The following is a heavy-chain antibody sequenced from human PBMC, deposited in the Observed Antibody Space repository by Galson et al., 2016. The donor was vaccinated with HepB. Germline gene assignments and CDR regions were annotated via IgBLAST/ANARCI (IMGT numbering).Heavy chain of an antibody. Sequence: SVKVSCKASGGTFNSYAMSWVRQAPGQGLEWLGGIIPIFGTTNYAQKVQGRVTIIADKSTSTAYRGLSSLRSDDTAVYYCARGVVGTTYYYYYCMDVWGQGTAVIVSS. CDR1: GGTFNSYA. J-gene: IGHJ6*02. V-gene: IGHV1-69*06. D-gene: IGHD1-1*01. CDR3: ARGVVGTTYYYYYCMDV. CDR2: IIPIFGTT.